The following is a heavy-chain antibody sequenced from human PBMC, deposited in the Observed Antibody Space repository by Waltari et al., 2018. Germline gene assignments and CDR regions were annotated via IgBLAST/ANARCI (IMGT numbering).Heavy chain of an antibody. CDR1: GFTVSNNY. J-gene: IGHJ3*02. CDR2: IYSGGGT. D-gene: IGHD5-12*01. CDR3: GNIGAFDI. V-gene: IGHV3-53*01. Sequence: EVQLVESGGGLIQPGGSLGSTCAASGFTVSNNYITWVRQAPGKGLEWVSVIYSGGGTYYADSVRGRFTISRDKVKNTVYLQMNSLRAEDTAVYYCGNIGAFDIWGQGTMVTVSS.